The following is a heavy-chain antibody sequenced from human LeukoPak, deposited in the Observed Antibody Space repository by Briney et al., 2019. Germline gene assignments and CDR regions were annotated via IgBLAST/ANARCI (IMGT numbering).Heavy chain of an antibody. Sequence: GGSLRLSCAASGFTFSSYSMNWVRQAPGKGLEWVSSISSSSSYIYYADSVKGRFTISRDNAKNSLYLQMNSLRAEDTAVYYCARGHSSSWYRLGWFDPWGQGTLVTVSS. CDR2: ISSSSSYI. CDR1: GFTFSSYS. V-gene: IGHV3-21*01. CDR3: ARGHSSSWYRLGWFDP. D-gene: IGHD6-13*01. J-gene: IGHJ5*02.